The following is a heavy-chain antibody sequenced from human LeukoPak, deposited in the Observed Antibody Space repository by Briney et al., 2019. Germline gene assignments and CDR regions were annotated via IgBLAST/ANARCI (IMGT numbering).Heavy chain of an antibody. V-gene: IGHV3-30-3*01. CDR2: ISYDGSNK. CDR3: ATDPKLGRWYFDL. D-gene: IGHD7-27*01. J-gene: IGHJ2*01. Sequence: GRSLRLSCAASGFTFSSYAMHWVRQAPGKGLEWVAVISYDGSNKYYADSVKGRFTISRDNSKNTLYLQMNSLRAEDTAVYYCATDPKLGRWYFDLWGRGTLVTVSS. CDR1: GFTFSSYA.